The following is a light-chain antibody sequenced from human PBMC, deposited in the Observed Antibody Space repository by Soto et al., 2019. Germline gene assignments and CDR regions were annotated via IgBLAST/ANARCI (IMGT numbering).Light chain of an antibody. Sequence: IQMTQSPSSLSASVEDRVIITCRASQSISNHLNWYQQKPGKAPKLLIFAASSLQSGVPSRFSGSGSGTEFTLTISSLQPDDFATYYCQQYNSYSTFGQGTKVDIK. CDR2: AAS. CDR1: QSISNH. V-gene: IGKV1-39*01. CDR3: QQYNSYST. J-gene: IGKJ1*01.